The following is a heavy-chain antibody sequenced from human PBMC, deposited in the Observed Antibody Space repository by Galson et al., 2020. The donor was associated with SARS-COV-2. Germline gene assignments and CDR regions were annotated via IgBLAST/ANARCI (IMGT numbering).Heavy chain of an antibody. CDR1: GYTLTELS. J-gene: IGHJ5*02. CDR2: FDPEDGET. V-gene: IGHV1-24*01. Sequence: ASVKVSCKVSGYTLTELSMHWVRQAPGKGLEWMGGFDPEDGETIYAQKFQGRVTMTEDTSTDTAYMELSSLRSEDTAVYYCATTTVFHRGYWFDPWGQGTLVTVSS. CDR3: ATTTVFHRGYWFDP. D-gene: IGHD2-21*01.